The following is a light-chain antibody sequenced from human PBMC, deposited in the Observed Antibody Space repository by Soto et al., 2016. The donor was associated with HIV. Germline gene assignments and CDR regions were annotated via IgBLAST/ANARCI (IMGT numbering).Light chain of an antibody. CDR3: QQSDTPPYT. CDR2: GAS. CDR1: QNIGTR. Sequence: DIQLTQSPMSLSPFIRETVTITCRASQNIGTRLHWYRQKLGEAPKLLIYGASTLQSGVPSRFTGSGSGTSFTLRIRSAQPEDSATYFCQQSDTPPYTFGQGTKVQIK. V-gene: IGKV1-39*01. J-gene: IGKJ2*01.